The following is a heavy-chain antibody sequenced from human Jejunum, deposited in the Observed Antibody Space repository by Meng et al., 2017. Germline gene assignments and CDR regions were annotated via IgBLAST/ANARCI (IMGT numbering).Heavy chain of an antibody. D-gene: IGHD3-3*01. CDR1: GFTFSSYW. CDR3: AREEYDFWSGYSRYFDY. V-gene: IGHV3-7*01. Sequence: GGSLRLSCAASGFTFSSYWMSWVRQAPGKGLEWVANIKLDGSEKYYVDSVKGRFTISRDNAKNSLYLQMNSLRAEDTAVYYCAREEYDFWSGYSRYFDYWGQGTLVTVSS. J-gene: IGHJ4*02. CDR2: IKLDGSEK.